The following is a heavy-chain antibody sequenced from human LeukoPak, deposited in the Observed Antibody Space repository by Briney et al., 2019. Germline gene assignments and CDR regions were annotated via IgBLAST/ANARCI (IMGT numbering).Heavy chain of an antibody. CDR2: IKSKTDGGTT. Sequence: AGSLSLSCAASGFTFSNAWMSWVRQAPGKGLEWVGRIKSKTDGGTTDYPAPVKGRFIISRDDSKNTLYLQMNSLKAEDTAVYYCTTEGMVATGNYWGQGTLVTVAS. J-gene: IGHJ4*02. CDR1: GFTFSNAW. D-gene: IGHD5-12*01. CDR3: TTEGMVATGNY. V-gene: IGHV3-15*01.